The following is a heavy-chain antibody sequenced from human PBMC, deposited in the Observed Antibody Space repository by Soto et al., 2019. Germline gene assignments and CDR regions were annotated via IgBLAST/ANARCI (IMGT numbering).Heavy chain of an antibody. J-gene: IGHJ5*02. CDR2: IYYSGTS. CDR3: ARLHCHSRNCGPIDA. Sequence: QLQLQESGPGLVKPSETLSLTCTVSGGSISDDTYYWGWIRQPPGKGLDWIGSIYYSGTSSYNPSLKSRDSLSVDTSKKQSSLSMSSVTAADPAVYYCARLHCHSRNCGPIDAWGQGTLVIVSS. D-gene: IGHD1-1*01. V-gene: IGHV4-39*01. CDR1: GGSISDDTYY.